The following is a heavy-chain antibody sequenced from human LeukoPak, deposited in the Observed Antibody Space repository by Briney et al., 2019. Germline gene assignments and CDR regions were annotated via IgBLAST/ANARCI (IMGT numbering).Heavy chain of an antibody. J-gene: IGHJ6*02. CDR3: ARDRLSPRYYYGMDV. CDR2: FSRDGRTT. Sequence: PGGSLRLSCTASGFTFSNYAMNWVRQAPGKGLEWVSVFSRDGRTTYYADSVKGRFTISRDNSKNTLYLQMSSLRVEDTAVYYCARDRLSPRYYYGMDVWGQGTTVTVSS. CDR1: GFTFSNYA. V-gene: IGHV3-23*01.